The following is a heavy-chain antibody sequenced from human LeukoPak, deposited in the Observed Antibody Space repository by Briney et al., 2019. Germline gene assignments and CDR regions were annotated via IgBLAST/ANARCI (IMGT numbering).Heavy chain of an antibody. J-gene: IGHJ4*02. D-gene: IGHD6-19*01. CDR2: ISSSSSYI. CDR3: ARNSSGWSPFDA. Sequence: GGSLRLSCAASGFTFSSYTMNWVRQIPGKGLEWVSSISSSSSYIYYADSVKGRFTISRDNAKDSLYLQMNSLRAEDTAMYYCARNSSGWSPFDAWGQGTLAPVSS. CDR1: GFTFSSYT. V-gene: IGHV3-21*01.